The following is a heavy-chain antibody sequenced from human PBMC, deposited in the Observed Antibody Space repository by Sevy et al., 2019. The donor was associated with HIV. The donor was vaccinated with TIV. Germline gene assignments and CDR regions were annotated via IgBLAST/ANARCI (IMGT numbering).Heavy chain of an antibody. D-gene: IGHD2-21*01. V-gene: IGHV4-38-2*01. J-gene: IGHJ4*02. CDR3: ARRNVASFFDQ. CDR1: GYSISSGYY. Sequence: SETLSLTCAVSGYSISSGYYWGWIRQPPGKGLEWIGSIYHSGSTYYNPSLKSRVTISVDTSKNQFFLQLSSVTAADTAVYYCARRNVASFFDQWGQGTLVTVSS. CDR2: IYHSGST.